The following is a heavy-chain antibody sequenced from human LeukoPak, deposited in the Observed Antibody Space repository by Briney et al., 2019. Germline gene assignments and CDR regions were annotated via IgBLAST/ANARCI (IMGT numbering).Heavy chain of an antibody. D-gene: IGHD6-13*01. Sequence: ASVKVSCKASGGTFSSYAISWVRQAPGQGLEWMGGIIPIFGTANYAQKFQGRVTITADESTSTAYMELSSLRSEDTAVYYCARGAATGTLWYYYYYMDVWDKGTTVTVSS. V-gene: IGHV1-69*13. J-gene: IGHJ6*03. CDR1: GGTFSSYA. CDR3: ARGAATGTLWYYYYYMDV. CDR2: IIPIFGTA.